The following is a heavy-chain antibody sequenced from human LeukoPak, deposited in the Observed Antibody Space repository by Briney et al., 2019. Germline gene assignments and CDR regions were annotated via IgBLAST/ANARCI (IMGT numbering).Heavy chain of an antibody. D-gene: IGHD1-20*01. CDR3: AKDTKPYEWNVHGMDV. Sequence: PGGSLRLSCAASGFTFSNYAMSWVRQAPGKGLEWVAVISYDGGSKHYAESVKGRFTISRDSSKNTLYLQMNGLRGEDTAVYSCAKDTKPYEWNVHGMDVWGQGTTVTVSS. V-gene: IGHV3-30*18. J-gene: IGHJ6*02. CDR2: ISYDGGSK. CDR1: GFTFSNYA.